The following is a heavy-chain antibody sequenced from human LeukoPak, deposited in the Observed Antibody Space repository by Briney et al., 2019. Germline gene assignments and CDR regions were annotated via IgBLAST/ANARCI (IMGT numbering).Heavy chain of an antibody. J-gene: IGHJ4*02. D-gene: IGHD3-9*01. Sequence: PGGSLRLSCVASGFTFSNYEMNWVRQAPGKGPEWVSYITKTGNSKYYAVSVKGRFTVSRDDANKSLYLQMDSLGAEDTAVYYCVREGSLDDFDYWGQGTLVTVSS. CDR2: ITKTGNSK. CDR1: GFTFSNYE. CDR3: VREGSLDDFDY. V-gene: IGHV3-48*03.